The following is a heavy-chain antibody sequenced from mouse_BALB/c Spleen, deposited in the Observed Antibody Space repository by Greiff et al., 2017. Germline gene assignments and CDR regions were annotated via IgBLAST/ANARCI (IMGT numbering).Heavy chain of an antibody. D-gene: IGHD3-1*01. J-gene: IGHJ3*01. V-gene: IGHV5-17*02. Sequence: EVKLMESGGGLVQPGGSRKLSCAASGFTFSSFGMHWVRQAPEKGLEWVAYISSGSSTIYYADTVKGRFTISRDNPKNTLFLQMTSLRSEDTAMYYCARSGGGTPWFAYWGQGTLVTVSA. CDR2: ISSGSSTI. CDR1: GFTFSSFG. CDR3: ARSGGGTPWFAY.